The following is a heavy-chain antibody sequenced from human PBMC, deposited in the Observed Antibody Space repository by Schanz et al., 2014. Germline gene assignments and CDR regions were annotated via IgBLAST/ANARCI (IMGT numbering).Heavy chain of an antibody. J-gene: IGHJ3*02. CDR3: ARGTMPGTFDI. V-gene: IGHV1-18*01. CDR2: ISPYNGNT. CDR1: GGTFSTYT. D-gene: IGHD2-2*01. Sequence: QVQLVQSGAEVKKPGSSVKVSCKASGGTFSTYTISWVRQAPGQGLEWMGWISPYNGNTNYAQKLQGRVTMTADTSTSTAYMDLSSLRYEDTALYYCARGTMPGTFDIWGQGTMVTVSS.